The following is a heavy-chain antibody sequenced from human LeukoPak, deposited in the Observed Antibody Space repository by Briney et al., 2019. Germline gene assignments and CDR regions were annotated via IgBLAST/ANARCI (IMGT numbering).Heavy chain of an antibody. V-gene: IGHV4-34*01. CDR2: INHSGST. CDR1: GGSFSGYY. J-gene: IGHJ2*01. Sequence: PSETLSLTCAVYGGSFSGYYWSWISQPPGKGLEWIGEINHSGSTNYNPSLKSRVTISVDTSKNQFSLKLSSVTAADTAVYYCARGPFTWARYFDLWGRGTLVTVSS. CDR3: ARGPFTWARYFDL. D-gene: IGHD7-27*01.